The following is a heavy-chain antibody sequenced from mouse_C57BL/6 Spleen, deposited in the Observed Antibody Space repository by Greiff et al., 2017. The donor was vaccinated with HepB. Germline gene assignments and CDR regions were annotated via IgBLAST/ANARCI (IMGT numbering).Heavy chain of an antibody. Sequence: EVQLQQSGAELVRPGASVKLSCTASGFNIKDYYMHWVKQRPEQGLEWIGWIDPENGDTEYASKFQGKATITADTSSNTAYLQLSSLTSEDTAVYYCSGWLLRYAMDYWGQGTSVTVSS. CDR2: IDPENGDT. CDR3: SGWLLRYAMDY. CDR1: GFNIKDYY. V-gene: IGHV14-4*01. J-gene: IGHJ4*01. D-gene: IGHD2-3*01.